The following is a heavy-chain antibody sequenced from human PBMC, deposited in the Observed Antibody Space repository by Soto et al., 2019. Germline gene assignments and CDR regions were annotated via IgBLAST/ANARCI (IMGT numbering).Heavy chain of an antibody. D-gene: IGHD2-15*01. CDR1: GFTFSSYA. CDR2: ISGSGGNT. Sequence: GGSLRLSCAASGFTFSSYAMSWVRQAPGKGLEWVSAISGSGGNTYYADSVRGRFTISRDNAKNTLYLQMNSLRAEDTAVYYCARDVAVAATDYFDYWGQGTLVTVSS. J-gene: IGHJ4*02. CDR3: ARDVAVAATDYFDY. V-gene: IGHV3-23*01.